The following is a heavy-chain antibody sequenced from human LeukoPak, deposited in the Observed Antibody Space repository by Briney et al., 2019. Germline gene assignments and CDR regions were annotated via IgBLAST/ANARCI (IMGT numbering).Heavy chain of an antibody. CDR1: GGSISSYY. D-gene: IGHD3-16*01. V-gene: IGHV4-59*01. J-gene: IGHJ6*03. Sequence: SETLSLTCTVSGGSISSYYWSWIRQPPGKGLEWIGYIYYSGSTSYKPSLKSRVTISVDTSKNQFSLKLRSVTAADTAVYYCARETSQKGAHYLDVWGKGTTVTISS. CDR3: ARETSQKGAHYLDV. CDR2: IYYSGST.